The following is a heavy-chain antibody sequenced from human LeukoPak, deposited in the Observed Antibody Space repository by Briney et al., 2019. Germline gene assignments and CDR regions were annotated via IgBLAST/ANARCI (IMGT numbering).Heavy chain of an antibody. CDR2: ISGSGGST. CDR3: ARPADGGWYRWDS. CDR1: GFTFSSYA. Sequence: PGGSLRLSCAASGFTFSSYAMSWVRQAPGKGLEWVSAISGSGGSTQNADSVKGRFTISRDNSKNTMCLQMNSLTAEDTAVYYCARPADGGWYRWDSWGQGTLVTVSS. D-gene: IGHD6-19*01. V-gene: IGHV3-23*01. J-gene: IGHJ4*02.